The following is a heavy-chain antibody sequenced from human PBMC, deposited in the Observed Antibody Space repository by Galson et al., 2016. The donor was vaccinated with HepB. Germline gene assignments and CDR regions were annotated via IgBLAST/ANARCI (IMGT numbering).Heavy chain of an antibody. CDR3: ARVPPLVVVISMELGFYFDN. J-gene: IGHJ4*02. V-gene: IGHV3-7*01. D-gene: IGHD2-21*01. CDR1: GFTFTTYW. Sequence: SLRLSCAASGFTFTTYWMGWVRQAPGKGLEWVATIKQDGSEKYYVDSVKGRFTISRDNAKNSLSLQAHSLRAEDTAMYYCARVPPLVVVISMELGFYFDNWGQGTLVTVSS. CDR2: IKQDGSEK.